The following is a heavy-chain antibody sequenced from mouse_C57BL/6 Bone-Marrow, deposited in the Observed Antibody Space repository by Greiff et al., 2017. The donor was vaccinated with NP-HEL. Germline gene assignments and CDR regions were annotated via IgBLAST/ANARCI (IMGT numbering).Heavy chain of an antibody. CDR1: GYTFTSYW. Sequence: QVQLQQPGAELVMPGASVKLSCKASGYTFTSYWMHWVKQSPGQGLEWIGEIDPSDSYTNYNQKFKGKSTLTVDKSSSTAYMQLSSLTSEDSAVYYCARRDDFDYWGQGTTLTVSS. CDR2: IDPSDSYT. CDR3: ARRDDFDY. V-gene: IGHV1-69*01. J-gene: IGHJ2*01.